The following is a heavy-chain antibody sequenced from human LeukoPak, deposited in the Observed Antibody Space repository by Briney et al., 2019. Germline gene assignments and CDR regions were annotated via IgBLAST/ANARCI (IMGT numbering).Heavy chain of an antibody. CDR1: GFTFSSYW. V-gene: IGHV3-30*18. CDR2: ISYDGSNK. D-gene: IGHD3-22*01. J-gene: IGHJ2*01. CDR3: AKNRDRGVPTYYYDSSGSSHFDL. Sequence: GGSLRLSCAASGFTFSSYWMHWVRQAPGKGLEWVAVISYDGSNKYYADSVKGRFTISRDNSKNTLYLQMNSLRAEDTAVYYCAKNRDRGVPTYYYDSSGSSHFDLWGRGTLVTVSS.